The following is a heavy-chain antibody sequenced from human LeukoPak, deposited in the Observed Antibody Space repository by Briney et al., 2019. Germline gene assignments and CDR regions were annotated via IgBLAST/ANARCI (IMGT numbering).Heavy chain of an antibody. D-gene: IGHD6-13*01. V-gene: IGHV4-59*08. Sequence: SETLSLTCTVSGGSISSYYWSWIRQPPGKGLEWIGYIYYSGSTNYNPSLKSRVTISVDTSKNQFSLKLSSVTAADTAAYYCASSRVAVAGPPVYNWFDPWGQGTLVTVSS. CDR3: ASSRVAVAGPPVYNWFDP. J-gene: IGHJ5*02. CDR1: GGSISSYY. CDR2: IYYSGST.